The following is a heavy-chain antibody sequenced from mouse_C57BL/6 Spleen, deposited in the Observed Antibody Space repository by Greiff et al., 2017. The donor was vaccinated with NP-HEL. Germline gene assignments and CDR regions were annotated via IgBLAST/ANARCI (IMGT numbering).Heavy chain of an antibody. CDR2: IYPGDGDT. V-gene: IGHV1-82*01. J-gene: IGHJ1*03. D-gene: IGHD1-1*01. CDR1: GYAFSSSW. CDR3: ARRYGSSYEYFDV. Sequence: QVQLQQSGPELVKPGASVKISCKASGYAFSSSWMNWVKQRSGMGLERIGRIYPGDGDTNYNGKFKGKATLTADKSSSTAYMQLSSLTSEDSAVYFCARRYGSSYEYFDVWRTGTTVTVSS.